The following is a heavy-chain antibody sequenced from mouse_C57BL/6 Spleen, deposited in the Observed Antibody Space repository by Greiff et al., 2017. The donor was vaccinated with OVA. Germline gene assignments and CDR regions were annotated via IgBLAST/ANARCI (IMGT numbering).Heavy chain of an antibody. CDR3: ARSDSSGYEAMDY. CDR2: INPGSGGT. V-gene: IGHV1-54*01. D-gene: IGHD3-2*02. J-gene: IGHJ4*01. CDR1: GYAFTNYL. Sequence: VQLQESGAELVRPGTSVKVSCKASGYAFTNYLIEWVKQRPGQGLEWIGVINPGSGGTNYNEKFKGKATLTADKSSSTAYMQLSSLTSEDSAVYFCARSDSSGYEAMDYWGQGTSVTVSS.